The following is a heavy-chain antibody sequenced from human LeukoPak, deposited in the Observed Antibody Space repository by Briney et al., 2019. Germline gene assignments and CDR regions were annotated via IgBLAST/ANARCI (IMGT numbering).Heavy chain of an antibody. Sequence: GRSLRLSCAASGFTFSSYAMHWVRQAPGKGLEWVAVISYDGSNKYYADSVEGRFTISRDNSKNTLYLQMNSLRAEDTAVYYCARGDSYYDAIDYWGQGTLVTVSS. CDR1: GFTFSSYA. CDR3: ARGDSYYDAIDY. D-gene: IGHD3-22*01. V-gene: IGHV3-30*04. CDR2: ISYDGSNK. J-gene: IGHJ4*02.